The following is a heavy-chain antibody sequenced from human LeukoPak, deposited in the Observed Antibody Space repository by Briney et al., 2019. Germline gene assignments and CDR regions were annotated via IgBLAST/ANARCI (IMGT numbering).Heavy chain of an antibody. CDR1: GGSISSTNSY. CDR3: AREPPYYDILTGYYPQYYYYGMDV. J-gene: IGHJ6*02. V-gene: IGHV4-39*02. Sequence: SETLSLTCTVSGGSISSTNSYWGWIRQPPGKGLEWIGSIYYRGSAYYNPSLNSRVTISVDTSKNHFSLKLSSVTAADTAVYYCAREPPYYDILTGYYPQYYYYGMDVWGQGTTVTVSS. CDR2: IYYRGSA. D-gene: IGHD3-9*01.